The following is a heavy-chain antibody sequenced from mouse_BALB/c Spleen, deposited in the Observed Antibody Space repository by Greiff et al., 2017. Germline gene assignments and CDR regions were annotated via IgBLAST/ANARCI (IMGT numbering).Heavy chain of an antibody. D-gene: IGHD2-1*01. J-gene: IGHJ3*01. V-gene: IGHV5-17*02. Sequence: DVKLVESGGGLVQPGGSRKLSCAASGFTFSSFGMHWVRQAPEKGLEWVAYISSGSSTIYYADTVKGRFTISRDNPKNTLFLQMTSLRSEDTAMYYCARGNFWFAYWGQGTLVTVSA. CDR3: ARGNFWFAY. CDR2: ISSGSSTI. CDR1: GFTFSSFG.